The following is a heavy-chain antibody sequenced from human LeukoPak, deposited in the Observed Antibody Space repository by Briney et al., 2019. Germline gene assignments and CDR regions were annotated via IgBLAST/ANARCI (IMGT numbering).Heavy chain of an antibody. V-gene: IGHV4-34*01. CDR3: AREYYYDSSGYYYA. D-gene: IGHD3-22*01. CDR2: INHSGSI. Sequence: SETLSLTCAVYGGSFSAYYWTWIRQPPGKGLEWIGEINHSGSINYNPSLKSRVTISVDTSKNQFSLKLSSVTAADTAVYYCAREYYYDSSGYYYAWGQGTLVTVSS. CDR1: GGSFSAYY. J-gene: IGHJ4*02.